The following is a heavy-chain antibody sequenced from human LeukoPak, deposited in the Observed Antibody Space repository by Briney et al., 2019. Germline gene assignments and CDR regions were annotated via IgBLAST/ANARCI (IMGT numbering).Heavy chain of an antibody. CDR2: ISYDGSNK. CDR3: AKEGYSRGYFTYYYMDV. CDR1: GLTFSIYG. Sequence: PGRSLRLSCAASGLTFSIYGMHWVSQAPGKGLEWVTAISYDGSNKYNADSVKGRFTISRDNSKNTLYVQMNSMRAEDTTVYYCAKEGYSRGYFTYYYMDVWGKGTTVTVSS. V-gene: IGHV3-30*04. J-gene: IGHJ6*03. D-gene: IGHD6-25*01.